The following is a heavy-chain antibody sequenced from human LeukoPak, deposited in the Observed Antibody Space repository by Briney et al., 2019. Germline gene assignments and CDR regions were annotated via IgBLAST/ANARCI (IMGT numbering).Heavy chain of an antibody. D-gene: IGHD3-16*02. Sequence: GGSLRLSCAASGFTVSSNYMSWVRQAPGKGLEWVSVIYSGGSTYYADSVKGRFTISRDNSKNTLYLQMNSLRAEDTAVYYCAREESGDYVWGSYRPLGYWGRGTLVTVSS. CDR1: GFTVSSNY. CDR2: IYSGGST. J-gene: IGHJ4*02. V-gene: IGHV3-66*01. CDR3: AREESGDYVWGSYRPLGY.